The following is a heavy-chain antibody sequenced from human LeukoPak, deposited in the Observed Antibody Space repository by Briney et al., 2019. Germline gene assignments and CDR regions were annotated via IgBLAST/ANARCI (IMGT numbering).Heavy chain of an antibody. CDR1: GGSISSGGYY. D-gene: IGHD3-3*01. CDR3: ARDWSGYDAFDI. J-gene: IGHJ3*02. Sequence: PSETLSLTCTVSGGSISSGGYYWSWIRQPPGKGLEWIGYIYHSGSTYYNPSLKSRVTISVDRSKNQFSLKLSSVTAADTAVYYCARDWSGYDAFDIWGQGTMVTVSS. V-gene: IGHV4-30-2*01. CDR2: IYHSGST.